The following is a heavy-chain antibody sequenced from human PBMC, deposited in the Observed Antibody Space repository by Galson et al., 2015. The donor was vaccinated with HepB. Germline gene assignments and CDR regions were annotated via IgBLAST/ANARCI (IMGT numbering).Heavy chain of an antibody. D-gene: IGHD6-13*01. Sequence: CAISEDSVSSNSAAWNWIRQSPSRGLEWLGRTYYRSKWYNDYAVSVKSRITINPDTSKNQFSLQLNSVTPEDTAVYYCARDTAGYSSSWTPAGGMDVWGQGTTVTVSS. CDR1: EDSVSSNSAA. J-gene: IGHJ6*02. CDR2: TYYRSKWYN. CDR3: ARDTAGYSSSWTPAGGMDV. V-gene: IGHV6-1*01.